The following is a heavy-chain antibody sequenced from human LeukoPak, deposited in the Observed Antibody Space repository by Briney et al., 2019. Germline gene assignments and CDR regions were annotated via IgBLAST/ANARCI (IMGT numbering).Heavy chain of an antibody. CDR1: GYSFTSYW. CDR2: ISPGDSDT. Sequence: GESLKISCKGSGYSFTSYWIGWVRQMPGKGLEWMGIISPGDSDTRYSPSFQGQVTISADKSISTVYLQWSSMRASDTAMYYCARQNRIAVSGTFDYWGQGTLITVSS. CDR3: ARQNRIAVSGTFDY. J-gene: IGHJ4*02. D-gene: IGHD6-19*01. V-gene: IGHV5-51*01.